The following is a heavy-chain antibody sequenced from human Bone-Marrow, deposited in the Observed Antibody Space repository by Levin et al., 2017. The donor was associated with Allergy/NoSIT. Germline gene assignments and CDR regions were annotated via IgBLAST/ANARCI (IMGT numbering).Heavy chain of an antibody. J-gene: IGHJ4*02. CDR3: ARRKDDYGDPWYFDY. CDR1: GYSFTSYW. V-gene: IGHV5-51*01. CDR2: IYPGDSDT. Sequence: GESLKISCKGSGYSFTSYWIGWVRQMPGKGLEWMGIIYPGDSDTRYSPSFQGQVTISADKSISTAYLQWSSLKASDTAMYYCARRKDDYGDPWYFDYWGQGTLVTVSS. D-gene: IGHD4-17*01.